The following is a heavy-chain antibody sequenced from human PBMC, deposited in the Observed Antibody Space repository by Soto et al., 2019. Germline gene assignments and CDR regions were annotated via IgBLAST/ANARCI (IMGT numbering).Heavy chain of an antibody. J-gene: IGHJ4*02. CDR3: ARDKITGLFDY. D-gene: IGHD2-8*02. CDR1: GGSFSGYY. V-gene: IGHV4-34*01. CDR2: INHSGST. Sequence: SETLPLTCAVDGGSFSGYYWTWIRQPPGTGLEWIGEINHSGSTNYNPSLKSRVTISVDTSKNQFSLKLTTVTAADTAVYYCARDKITGLFDYWGQGTLVTVSS.